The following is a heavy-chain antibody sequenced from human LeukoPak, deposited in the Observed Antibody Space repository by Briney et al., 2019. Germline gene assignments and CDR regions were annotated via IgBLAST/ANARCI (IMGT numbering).Heavy chain of an antibody. CDR2: IIPILGIA. CDR3: ARGFEYSSSRGYYFDY. CDR1: GGTFSSYA. V-gene: IGHV1-69*04. Sequence: ASVKVSCKASGGTFSSYAISWVRQAPGQGLEWMGRIIPILGIANYAQKFQGRVTITADESTSTAYMELSSLRSEDTAVYYCARGFEYSSSRGYYFDYWGQGTLVTVSS. J-gene: IGHJ4*02. D-gene: IGHD6-6*01.